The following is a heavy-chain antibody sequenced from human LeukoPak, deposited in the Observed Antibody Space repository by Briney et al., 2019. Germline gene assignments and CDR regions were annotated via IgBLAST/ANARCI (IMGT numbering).Heavy chain of an antibody. CDR1: SGSIRNYY. CDR3: ARDQDSSGYYLDY. V-gene: IGHV4-59*01. J-gene: IGHJ4*02. Sequence: MPSETLSLTCTVSSGSIRNYYWSWIRQPPGKGLEWIGYIYYSGSTNYNPSLKSRVTISVDTSKNQFSLKLSSVTAADTAVYYCARDQDSSGYYLDYWGQGTLVTVSS. CDR2: IYYSGST. D-gene: IGHD3-22*01.